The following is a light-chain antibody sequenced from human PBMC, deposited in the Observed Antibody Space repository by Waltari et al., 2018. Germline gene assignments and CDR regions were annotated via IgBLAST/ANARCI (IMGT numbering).Light chain of an antibody. CDR2: GAF. CDR3: QQYNDWPYT. V-gene: IGKV3-15*01. Sequence: EMVMTQSPATLSVPPGERATLSCRASQSVSSSLVWYQQKPGQAPRLLMYGAFTRATGIPDRFSGSGSGTDFTLTISSLQSEDFAVYYCQQYNDWPYTFGQGTKLEIK. J-gene: IGKJ2*01. CDR1: QSVSSS.